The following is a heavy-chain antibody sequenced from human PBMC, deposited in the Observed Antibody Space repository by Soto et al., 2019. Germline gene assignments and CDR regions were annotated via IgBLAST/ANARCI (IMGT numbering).Heavy chain of an antibody. D-gene: IGHD5-18*01. CDR3: ARALEYSYGYAANLAKNYFYYYGMDV. J-gene: IGHJ6*02. V-gene: IGHV4-34*01. CDR2: INHSGST. CDR1: GGAFSGYY. Sequence: QVQLQQWGAGLLKPSETLSLTCAVYGGAFSGYYWSWIRQPPGKGLEWIGEINHSGSTNYNPSLKSRVTISVDTSKNQFSLKLSSVTAADTAVYYCARALEYSYGYAANLAKNYFYYYGMDVWGQGTTVTVSS.